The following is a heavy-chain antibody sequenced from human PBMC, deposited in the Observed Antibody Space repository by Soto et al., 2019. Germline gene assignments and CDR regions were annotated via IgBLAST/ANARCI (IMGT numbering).Heavy chain of an antibody. D-gene: IGHD3-3*01. CDR2: INPSGGST. CDR3: GRVRTRDYWRVYSPVDI. Sequence: QVLLAQSGAEVKKPGASVKVSCKTSGYTFTSYIIQWVRQAPGQGLEWVGMINPSGGSTNYAQKFQGRVTVTRETSTRPVYMDLSSLRSEDTAVYYCGRVRTRDYWRVYSPVDILGQGTMVTVSS. J-gene: IGHJ3*02. V-gene: IGHV1-46*01. CDR1: GYTFTSYI.